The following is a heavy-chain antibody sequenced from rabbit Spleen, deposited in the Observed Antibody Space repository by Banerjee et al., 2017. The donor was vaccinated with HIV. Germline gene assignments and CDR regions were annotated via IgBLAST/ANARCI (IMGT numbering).Heavy chain of an antibody. CDR3: ARDAGTSFSSYGMDL. CDR1: GFSFSSNYD. D-gene: IGHD4-2*01. Sequence: QSLEESGGGLVKPGASLTLSCKASGFSFSSNYDICWVRQAPGKGLEWVACVAGGSSDFTYSATWAKGRFTISKTSSTTVTLQMTSLTVADTATYFCARDAGTSFSSYGMDLWGPGTLVTVS. CDR2: VAGGSSDFT. V-gene: IGHV1S40*01. J-gene: IGHJ6*01.